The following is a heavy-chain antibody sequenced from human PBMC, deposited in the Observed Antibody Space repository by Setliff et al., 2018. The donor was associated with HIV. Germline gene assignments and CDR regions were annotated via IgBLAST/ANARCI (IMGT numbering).Heavy chain of an antibody. V-gene: IGHV3-74*01. Sequence: GGSLRLSCVVSGFTFSSYWMHWVRQAPGKGLVWVSRINTDGSSANYADSVKGRFTISRDNAKNTLYLQMNSLRAEDTAVYYCVKWNYPNSWGQGTLVTVSS. CDR3: VKWNYPNS. CDR2: INTDGSSA. D-gene: IGHD1-7*01. J-gene: IGHJ4*02. CDR1: GFTFSSYW.